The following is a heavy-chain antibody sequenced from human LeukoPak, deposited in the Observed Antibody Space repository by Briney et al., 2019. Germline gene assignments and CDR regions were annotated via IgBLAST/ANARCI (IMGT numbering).Heavy chain of an antibody. CDR1: GGSISSYY. CDR3: ARNFYYYDSSGYYGPRFDY. D-gene: IGHD3-22*01. CDR2: IYTSGCT. J-gene: IGHJ4*02. Sequence: PSETLSLTCTVSGGSISSYYWSWIRQPAGKGLECIGRIYTSGCTNYNPSLKSRVTMSVDTSKNQFSLKLSSVTAADTAVYYCARNFYYYDSSGYYGPRFDYWGQGTLVTVSS. V-gene: IGHV4-4*07.